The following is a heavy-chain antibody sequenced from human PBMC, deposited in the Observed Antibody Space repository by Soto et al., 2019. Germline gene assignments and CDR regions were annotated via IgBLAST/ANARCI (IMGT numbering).Heavy chain of an antibody. J-gene: IGHJ6*02. CDR1: GGTFSSYA. V-gene: IGHV1-69*13. CDR2: IIPIFGTA. D-gene: IGHD6-19*01. CDR3: ARGYSSGWPYYGMDV. Sequence: SVKVSCKACGGTFSSYAISWVRQAPGQGLEWMGGIIPIFGTANYAQKFQGRVTITADESTSTAYMELSSLRSEDTAVYYCARGYSSGWPYYGMDVWGQGTTVTVSS.